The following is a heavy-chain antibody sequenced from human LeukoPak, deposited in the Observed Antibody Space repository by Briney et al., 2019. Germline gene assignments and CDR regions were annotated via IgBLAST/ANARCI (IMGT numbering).Heavy chain of an antibody. J-gene: IGHJ4*02. D-gene: IGHD2-15*01. CDR2: ISYDGSNK. V-gene: IGHV3-30*18. CDR1: GFTFSSYA. Sequence: QPGGSLRLSCAASGFTFSSYAMSWVRQAPGKGLEWVAVISYDGSNKYYADSVKGRFTISRDNSKNTLYLQMNSLRAEDTAVYYCAKDGGYCSGGSCYHQELDYWGQGTLVTVSS. CDR3: AKDGGYCSGGSCYHQELDY.